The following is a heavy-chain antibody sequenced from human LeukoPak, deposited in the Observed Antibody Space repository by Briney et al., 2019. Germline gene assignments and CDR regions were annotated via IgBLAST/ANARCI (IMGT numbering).Heavy chain of an antibody. CDR1: GFTFDDYA. Sequence: GGSLRLSCAASGFTFDDYAMHWVRQAPGKGLVWVSRINSDASSTSYADSVKGRFTISRDNAKNTLYLQMNSLRAEDTAVYYCARVDYVRGIDYWGQGTLVTVSS. CDR3: ARVDYVRGIDY. D-gene: IGHD3-10*02. V-gene: IGHV3-74*01. J-gene: IGHJ4*02. CDR2: INSDASST.